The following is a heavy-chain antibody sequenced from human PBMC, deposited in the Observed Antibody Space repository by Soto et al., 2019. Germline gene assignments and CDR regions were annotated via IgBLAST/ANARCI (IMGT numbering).Heavy chain of an antibody. J-gene: IGHJ4*02. CDR1: GFSLSTSGEG. Sequence: QITLKESGPTLVKPTQTLTLTCTFSGFSLSTSGEGVGWIRQPPGQALEWLALIHWDDDKRYSPSLKSRLTVTKDTSKNQVVLTMTNMGPVDTATYYCAHTGNYELRPDYWGQGTLDTVSS. CDR2: IHWDDDK. D-gene: IGHD1-1*01. CDR3: AHTGNYELRPDY. V-gene: IGHV2-5*02.